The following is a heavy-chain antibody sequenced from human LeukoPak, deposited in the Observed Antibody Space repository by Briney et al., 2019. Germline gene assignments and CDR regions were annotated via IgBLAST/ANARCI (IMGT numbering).Heavy chain of an antibody. D-gene: IGHD2-21*01. Sequence: QPGGSLRLSCAASGFTFSSYVMNWVRQAPGKGLEWVSSISGSGAATYYADSVKGRFTISRDNSKNTLHLQMNSLRAEDTAVYYCARDAQALVLFDIWGQGTMVTVSS. CDR2: ISGSGAAT. V-gene: IGHV3-23*01. J-gene: IGHJ3*02. CDR3: ARDAQALVLFDI. CDR1: GFTFSSYV.